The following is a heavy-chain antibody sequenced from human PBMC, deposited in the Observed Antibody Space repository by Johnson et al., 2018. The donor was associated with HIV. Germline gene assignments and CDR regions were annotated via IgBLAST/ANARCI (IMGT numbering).Heavy chain of an antibody. CDR3: ARGRIAARPI. CDR2: ISYDGSNK. J-gene: IGHJ3*02. Sequence: QVQLVESGGGVVQPGRSLRLSCAASGFTFSSYAMHWVRQAPGKGLEWVAVISYDGSNKYYADSVTGRFTISRDNAKNSLYLQRNSLRAEDTAVYYCARGRIAARPIWGQGTMVTVSS. CDR1: GFTFSSYA. D-gene: IGHD6-6*01. V-gene: IGHV3-30-3*01.